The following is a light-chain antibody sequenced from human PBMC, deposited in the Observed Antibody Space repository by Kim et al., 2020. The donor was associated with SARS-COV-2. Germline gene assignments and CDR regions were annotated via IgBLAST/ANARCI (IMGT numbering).Light chain of an antibody. V-gene: IGLV2-14*03. J-gene: IGLJ2*01. CDR3: SSYTSSSTLV. CDR1: SSDVGGYNY. CDR2: DVS. Sequence: GQSITSSSTGTSSDVGGYNYVSWYQQHPGKAPKLMIYDVSNRPSGVSNRFSGSKSGNTASLTISGLQAEDEADYYCSSYTSSSTLVFGGGTQLTVL.